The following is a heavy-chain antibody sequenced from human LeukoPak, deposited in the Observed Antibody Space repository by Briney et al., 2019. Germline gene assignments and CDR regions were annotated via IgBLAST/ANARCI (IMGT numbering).Heavy chain of an antibody. D-gene: IGHD3-9*01. J-gene: IGHJ5*02. CDR1: GFTFSSYS. Sequence: GGSLRLSCAASGFTFSSYSMNWVSQAPGKGLEWVSSISSSSSYIYYADSVKGRFTISRDNAKNSLYLQMNSLRAEDTAVYYCARGGDYDILTGYSSWGQGTLVTVSS. CDR3: ARGGDYDILTGYSS. V-gene: IGHV3-21*01. CDR2: ISSSSSYI.